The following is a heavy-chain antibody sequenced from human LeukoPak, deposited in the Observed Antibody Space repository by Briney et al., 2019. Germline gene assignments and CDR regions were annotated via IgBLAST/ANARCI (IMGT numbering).Heavy chain of an antibody. CDR1: GGTFSSYA. D-gene: IGHD4-23*01. CDR3: ARDGTDYGGRYNWFDP. CDR2: IIPIFGTA. V-gene: IGHV1-69*13. J-gene: IGHJ5*02. Sequence: SVKVSCKASGGTFSSYAISWVRQAPGQGLEWMGGIIPIFGTANYAQKFQGRVTITADESTSTAYMELSSLRSEDTAVYYCARDGTDYGGRYNWFDPWGQGTLVTVSP.